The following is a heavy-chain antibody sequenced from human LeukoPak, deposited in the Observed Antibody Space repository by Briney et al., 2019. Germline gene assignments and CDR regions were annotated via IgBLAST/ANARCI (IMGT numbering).Heavy chain of an antibody. CDR1: GGSLSSSY. Sequence: SETLSLTCTVSGGSLSSSYWSWIRQPPGKGLEWIGYIYYSGSTNYNPSLKSRVTISVDTSKNQFSLQLSSVTAAGTAVYSSARYSSSSFDYWGQGTLVTVSS. D-gene: IGHD6-6*01. CDR2: IYYSGST. V-gene: IGHV4-59*08. J-gene: IGHJ4*02. CDR3: ARYSSSSFDY.